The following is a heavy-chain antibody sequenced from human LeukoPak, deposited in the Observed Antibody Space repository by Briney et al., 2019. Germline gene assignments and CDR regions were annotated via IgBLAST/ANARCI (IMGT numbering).Heavy chain of an antibody. V-gene: IGHV3-11*01. CDR1: GFTFSDYY. Sequence: GGSLRLSCAASGFTFSDYYMSWIRQAPGKGLERVSYISSSGSTIYYAASVKGRFTIYRDNAKNSLYLQMNSLRAEDTAVYYCARDAMVRGYYYYYMDVWGKGTTVTVSS. CDR3: ARDAMVRGYYYYYMDV. J-gene: IGHJ6*03. CDR2: ISSSGSTI. D-gene: IGHD3-10*01.